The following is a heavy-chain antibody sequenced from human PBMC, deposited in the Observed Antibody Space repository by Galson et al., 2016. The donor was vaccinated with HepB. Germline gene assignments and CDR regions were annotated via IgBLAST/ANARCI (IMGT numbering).Heavy chain of an antibody. CDR2: IYHSGST. D-gene: IGHD3-10*02. CDR3: ARTVATGDSYVHY. Sequence: ISSSNWWSWVRQPPGKGLEWIGEIYHSGSTNYNPSLKSRITISVDKSKNQFSLKLSSVTAADTAVYYCARTVATGDSYVHYWGQGTLVTVSS. V-gene: IGHV4-4*02. J-gene: IGHJ4*02. CDR1: ISSSNW.